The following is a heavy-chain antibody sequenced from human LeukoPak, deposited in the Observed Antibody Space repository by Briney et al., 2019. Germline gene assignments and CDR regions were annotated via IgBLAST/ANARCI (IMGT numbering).Heavy chain of an antibody. J-gene: IGHJ3*02. CDR1: GYTFTNYG. V-gene: IGHV1-18*01. CDR2: ISAYNGNT. D-gene: IGHD3-10*01. CDR3: ATDYYGSGSQDDAFDI. Sequence: ASVKVSCKASGYTFTNYGISWVRQAPGQGLEWMGWISAYNGNTNYAQKLQGRVTMTTDTSTSTAYMELGSLRSDDTAVYYCATDYYGSGSQDDAFDIWGQGTMVTVSS.